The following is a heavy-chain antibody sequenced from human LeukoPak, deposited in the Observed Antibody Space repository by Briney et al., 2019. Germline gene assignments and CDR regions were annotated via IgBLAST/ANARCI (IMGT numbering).Heavy chain of an antibody. D-gene: IGHD3-22*01. V-gene: IGHV1-69*13. Sequence: ASVKVSCKASGGTFISYAISWVRQAPGQGLEWMGGIIPIFGTANYAQKFQGRVTITADESTSTAYMELSSLRSEDMAVYYCARGYYDSSGFFDYWGQGTLVTVSS. CDR2: IIPIFGTA. CDR1: GGTFISYA. CDR3: ARGYYDSSGFFDY. J-gene: IGHJ4*02.